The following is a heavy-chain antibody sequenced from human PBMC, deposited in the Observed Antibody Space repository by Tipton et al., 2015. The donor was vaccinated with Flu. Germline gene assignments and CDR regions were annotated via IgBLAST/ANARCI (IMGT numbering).Heavy chain of an antibody. D-gene: IGHD6-6*01. CDR1: SGSIRSTNYF. J-gene: IGHJ2*01. V-gene: IGHV4-39*07. CDR2: IYPSGTT. Sequence: TLSLTCTVSSGSIRSTNYFCAWIRQPPGKRLELIGSIYPSGTTYYNPSLKSRVTISADTSKNQFSLKLSSVTAADTAVYYCARSILTPGYFDLWGRGTLVTVSA. CDR3: ARSILTPGYFDL.